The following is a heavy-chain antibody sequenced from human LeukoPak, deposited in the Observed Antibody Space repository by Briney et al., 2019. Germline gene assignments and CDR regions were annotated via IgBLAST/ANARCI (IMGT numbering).Heavy chain of an antibody. CDR3: ARAYTGGFLEWLGGNWFDP. CDR1: GGSISSYY. D-gene: IGHD3-3*01. V-gene: IGHV4-59*01. J-gene: IGHJ5*02. CDR2: IYYSGST. Sequence: SETLSLTCTVSGGSISSYYWSWIRQPPGKGLKWIGYIYYSGSTNYNPSLKSRVTISVDTSKNQFSLKLSSVTAADTAVYYCARAYTGGFLEWLGGNWFDPWGQGTLVTVSS.